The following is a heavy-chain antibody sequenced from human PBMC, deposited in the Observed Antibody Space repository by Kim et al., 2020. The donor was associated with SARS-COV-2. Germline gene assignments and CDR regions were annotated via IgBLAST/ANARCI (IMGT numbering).Heavy chain of an antibody. J-gene: IGHJ6*03. Sequence: GGSLRLSCAASGFTFSDYYMTWVRQTPGKGLEWVSYISSSGSTIYYADSVRGRFFISRDNAKNSLYLQMNSLRAEDTAVYYCARERQFLINFHYYYYINVWGTGTTVTVSS. V-gene: IGHV3-11*01. CDR3: ARERQFLINFHYYYYINV. CDR1: GFTFSDYY. D-gene: IGHD3-16*01. CDR2: ISSSGSTI.